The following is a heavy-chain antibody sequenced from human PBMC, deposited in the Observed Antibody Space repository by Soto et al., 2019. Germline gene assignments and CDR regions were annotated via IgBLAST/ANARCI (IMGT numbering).Heavy chain of an antibody. CDR3: ARGRWMDV. Sequence: QVLLQESGPGLVKPSETLSLTCTVSGSSISDYYWTWIRQPPGRGLEWIGYINYSGDTNFNPSLKSRVTISVDTPKNQFSVKLSSVTAADTAVYFCARGRWMDVWGQGTTVTVSS. CDR1: GSSISDYY. V-gene: IGHV4-59*01. CDR2: INYSGDT. J-gene: IGHJ6*02.